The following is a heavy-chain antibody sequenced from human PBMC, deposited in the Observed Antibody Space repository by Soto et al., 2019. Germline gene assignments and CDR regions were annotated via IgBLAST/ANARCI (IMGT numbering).Heavy chain of an antibody. CDR3: ARGFAIWFAHLHWFDP. V-gene: IGHV4-34*01. CDR1: GGSFSGYY. J-gene: IGHJ5*02. D-gene: IGHD3-10*01. CDR2: INHSRSI. Sequence: QVQLQQWGAGLLKPSETLSLTCAVYGGSFSGYYWSWIRQPPGKGPDWIVEINHSRSIKYNPSLKSRVTISVDTSKNQFSLKLSSVTAAATAVYYCARGFAIWFAHLHWFDPWGQGTLVTVSS.